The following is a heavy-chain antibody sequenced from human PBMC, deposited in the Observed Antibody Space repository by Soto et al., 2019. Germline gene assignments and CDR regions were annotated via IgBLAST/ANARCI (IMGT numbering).Heavy chain of an antibody. V-gene: IGHV4-4*07. J-gene: IGHJ4*02. CDR1: GGSISSYY. Sequence: QVQLQESGPGLVKPSETLSLTCTVSGGSISSYYWSWIQQPTGKGLEWIGRIYSSGNTNYNPSLKSRVTMSLDTSKNQFSLKVSSVTAADAAVYYCARSGGSFNFDYWGQGTLVTVSS. CDR2: IYSSGNT. CDR3: ARSGGSFNFDY. D-gene: IGHD1-26*01.